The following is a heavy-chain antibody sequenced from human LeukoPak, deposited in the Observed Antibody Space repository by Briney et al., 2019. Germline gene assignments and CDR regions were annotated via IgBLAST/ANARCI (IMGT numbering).Heavy chain of an antibody. D-gene: IGHD3-3*01. J-gene: IGHJ4*02. CDR2: INPSGGST. CDR3: ARSLPGVVTPCFDY. Sequence: ASVKVSCKASGYTFIGYYIHWVRQAPGQGLEWMGIINPSGGSTSYAQKFQGRVTMTRDMSTSTVYMELSSLRSEDTAVYYCARSLPGVVTPCFDYWGQGTLVTVSS. CDR1: GYTFIGYY. V-gene: IGHV1-46*01.